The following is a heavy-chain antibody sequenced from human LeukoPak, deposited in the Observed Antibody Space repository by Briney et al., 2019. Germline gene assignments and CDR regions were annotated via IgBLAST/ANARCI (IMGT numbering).Heavy chain of an antibody. D-gene: IGHD6-19*01. CDR1: GFTFSSYA. CDR2: ISGSGGST. Sequence: GGSLRLSCAASGFTFSSYAMSWVRQAPGKGLEWVSAISGSGGSTYYADSVKGRFTISRDNSKNTLYLQMNSLRAEDTAVYYCATDPSSGWYGGDYWGQGTLVTVSS. V-gene: IGHV3-23*01. J-gene: IGHJ4*02. CDR3: ATDPSSGWYGGDY.